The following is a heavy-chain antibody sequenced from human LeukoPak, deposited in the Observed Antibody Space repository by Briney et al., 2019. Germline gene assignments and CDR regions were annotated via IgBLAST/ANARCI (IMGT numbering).Heavy chain of an antibody. Sequence: GGSLRLSCAASGFTFSSYSMNWVRQAPGKGLEWVSFISSSSTIYYADSVKGRFTISRDNAKNSLYLQMNSLRAEDTAVYYCARDRGGSYSAIDYWGQGTLVTVSS. D-gene: IGHD1-26*01. CDR1: GFTFSSYS. CDR3: ARDRGGSYSAIDY. J-gene: IGHJ4*02. V-gene: IGHV3-48*04. CDR2: ISSSSTI.